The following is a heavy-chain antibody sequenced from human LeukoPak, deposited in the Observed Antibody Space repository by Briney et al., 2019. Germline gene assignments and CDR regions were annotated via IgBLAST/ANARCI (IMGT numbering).Heavy chain of an antibody. CDR3: ARRYGDYGYGWFDP. Sequence: SETLSLTCTVSGGSISSASYYWSWIRQPAGKGLEWIGRIYTSGSTNYNPSLKSRVTISIDTSKNQFSLKLSSVTAADTAMYYCARRYGDYGYGWFDPWGQGTLVTVSS. CDR1: GGSISSASYY. V-gene: IGHV4-61*02. J-gene: IGHJ5*02. CDR2: IYTSGST. D-gene: IGHD4-17*01.